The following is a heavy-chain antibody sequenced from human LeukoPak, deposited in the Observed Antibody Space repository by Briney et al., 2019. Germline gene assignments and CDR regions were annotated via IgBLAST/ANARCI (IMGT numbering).Heavy chain of an antibody. CDR3: AKSSSSGWYWALWY. CDR1: GYTFTGYY. V-gene: IGHV1-2*02. D-gene: IGHD6-19*01. CDR2: INPNSGGT. J-gene: IGHJ4*02. Sequence: ASVKVSCKASGYTFTGYYMHWVRQAPGQGLEWMGWINPNSGGTNYAQKFQGRVTMTRDTSISTAYMELSRLRSDDTAVYYCAKSSSSGWYWALWYWGQGTLVTVSS.